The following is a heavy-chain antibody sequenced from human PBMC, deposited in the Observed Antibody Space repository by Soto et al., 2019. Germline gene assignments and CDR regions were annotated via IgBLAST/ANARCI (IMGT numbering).Heavy chain of an antibody. Sequence: QVTLNESGPVLVKPTETLTLPCTVSGFSLSNARMGMSWIRQPPRKALEWLAHIFSNDEKPYNTPMKSMLTISKDNSKSQVVLTMTNMDHVDTATYYCARIGSGWKNWFGPWGRGTLVTVSA. CDR3: ARIGSGWKNWFGP. J-gene: IGHJ5*02. D-gene: IGHD6-19*01. CDR1: GFSLSNARMG. CDR2: IFSNDEK. V-gene: IGHV2-26*02.